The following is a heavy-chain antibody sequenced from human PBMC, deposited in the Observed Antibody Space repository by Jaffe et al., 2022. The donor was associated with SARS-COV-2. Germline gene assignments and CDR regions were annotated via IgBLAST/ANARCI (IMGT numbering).Heavy chain of an antibody. Sequence: QVQLVQSGAEVKKPGASVKVSCKASGYTFTSYAMHWVRQAPGQRLEWMGWINAGNGNTKYSQKFQGRVTITRDTSASTAYMELSSLRSEDTAVYYCARSRVSGIAADYWGQGTLVTVSS. CDR1: GYTFTSYA. CDR2: INAGNGNT. J-gene: IGHJ4*02. V-gene: IGHV1-3*01. D-gene: IGHD6-13*01. CDR3: ARSRVSGIAADY.